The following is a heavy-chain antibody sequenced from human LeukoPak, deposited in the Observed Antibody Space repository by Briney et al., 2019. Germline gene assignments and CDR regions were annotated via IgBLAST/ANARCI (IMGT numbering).Heavy chain of an antibody. CDR3: ATGSAAVDYGAFDI. CDR2: MNPNSGNT. V-gene: IGHV1-8*01. Sequence: ASVKVSCKASGYTFTSYDIKWVRQATGQGLEWMGWMNPNSGNTGYAQKFQGRVTMTRNTSISTAYMELSSLRSEDTAVYYCATGSAAVDYGAFDIWGQGTMVTVSS. J-gene: IGHJ3*02. CDR1: GYTFTSYD. D-gene: IGHD6-13*01.